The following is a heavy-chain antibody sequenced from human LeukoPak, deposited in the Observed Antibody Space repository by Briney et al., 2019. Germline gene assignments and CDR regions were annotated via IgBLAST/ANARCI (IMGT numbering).Heavy chain of an antibody. Sequence: GGSLRLSCAASVFTFSNYAMHWVRQTPGKGLEWVAVISYDGSNEYYADSVKGRFTISRDNSKNTLYLQMNSLRAEDTAVYYCARDNYGLDYWGQGTLVTVSS. CDR2: ISYDGSNE. CDR3: ARDNYGLDY. CDR1: VFTFSNYA. D-gene: IGHD3-10*01. J-gene: IGHJ4*02. V-gene: IGHV3-30*04.